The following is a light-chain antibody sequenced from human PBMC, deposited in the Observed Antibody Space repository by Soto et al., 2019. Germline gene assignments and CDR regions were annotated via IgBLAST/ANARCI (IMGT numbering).Light chain of an antibody. J-gene: IGKJ4*01. V-gene: IGKV3-15*01. CDR2: GAS. CDR3: QQYNNWPPRT. Sequence: EIVMTQSPATLSVSPGERATLSCRASQSVSSNLAWYQQKPGQAPRLLIYGASTRANGIPARFSGSGSGTEFTLTISSLQSEDFAVYYCQQYNNWPPRTFGGGTKVEIK. CDR1: QSVSSN.